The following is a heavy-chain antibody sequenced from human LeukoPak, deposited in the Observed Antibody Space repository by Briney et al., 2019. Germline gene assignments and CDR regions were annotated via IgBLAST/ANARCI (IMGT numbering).Heavy chain of an antibody. V-gene: IGHV1-46*01. CDR3: ARAGVVTATPFDY. Sequence: ASVKVSCKASGGTFSSYAISWVRQAPGQGLEWMGIINPSGGSTSYAQKFQGRVTMTRDMSTSTVYMELSSLRSEDTAVYYCARAGVVTATPFDYWGQGTLVTVSS. CDR1: GGTFSSYA. CDR2: INPSGGST. D-gene: IGHD2-21*02. J-gene: IGHJ4*02.